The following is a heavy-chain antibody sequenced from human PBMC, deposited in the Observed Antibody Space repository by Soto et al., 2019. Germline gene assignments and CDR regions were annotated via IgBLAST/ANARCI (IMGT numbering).Heavy chain of an antibody. CDR1: GFTFSSYG. D-gene: IGHD1-1*01. Sequence: QVQLVESGGGVVQPGRSPRLSCAASGFTFSSYGMHWVRQAQGKGLEWVAVIWYDGSNKYYADSVKGRFTISRDNSKNTLYLQMNSLRAEDTAVYYGARDQRQTGTTAHYYYYGMDVWGQGTTVTVSS. CDR3: ARDQRQTGTTAHYYYYGMDV. CDR2: IWYDGSNK. V-gene: IGHV3-33*01. J-gene: IGHJ6*02.